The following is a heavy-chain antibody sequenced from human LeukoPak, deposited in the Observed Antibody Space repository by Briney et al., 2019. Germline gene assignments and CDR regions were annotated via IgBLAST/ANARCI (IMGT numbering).Heavy chain of an antibody. J-gene: IGHJ4*02. V-gene: IGHV3-30*18. CDR2: ISYDGSNK. CDR3: AKSWWFGELPHDDY. CDR1: GFTFSSYG. Sequence: GGSLRLSCAASGFTFSSYGMHCVRQAPGKGLEWVAVISYDGSNKYYADSVKGRFTISRDNSKNTLYLQMNSLRAEDTAVYYCAKSWWFGELPHDDYWGQGTLVTVSS. D-gene: IGHD3-10*01.